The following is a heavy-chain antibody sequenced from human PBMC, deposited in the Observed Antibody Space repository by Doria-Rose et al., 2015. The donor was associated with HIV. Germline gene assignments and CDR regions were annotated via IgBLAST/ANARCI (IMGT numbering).Heavy chain of an antibody. CDR3: ARVLSGTYDY. D-gene: IGHD1-26*01. V-gene: IGHV4-59*01. Sequence: QVQLQESGPGLVKPSETLSLTCSVSGGSISHYYWSWIRQPPGKGLEYIGDIFYTGSTNYSPSLKSRVSISIDTSKNKFSLRPSSVTAADTAVYYCARVLSGTYDYWGQRTLVTVSS. J-gene: IGHJ4*02. CDR1: GGSISHYY. CDR2: IFYTGST.